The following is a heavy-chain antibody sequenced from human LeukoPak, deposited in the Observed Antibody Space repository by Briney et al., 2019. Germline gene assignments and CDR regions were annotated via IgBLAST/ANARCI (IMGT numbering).Heavy chain of an antibody. CDR3: ARDSGYCSSTSCFDDAFDI. V-gene: IGHV3-20*01. CDR2: INWNGGST. D-gene: IGHD2-2*01. Sequence: GGSLRLSCAASGFTFDDYGMSWVRQAPGKGLEWVSGINWNGGSTGYADSVKGRFTISRDNAKNSLYLQMNSLRAEDTALYHCARDSGYCSSTSCFDDAFDIWGQGTMVTVSS. J-gene: IGHJ3*02. CDR1: GFTFDDYG.